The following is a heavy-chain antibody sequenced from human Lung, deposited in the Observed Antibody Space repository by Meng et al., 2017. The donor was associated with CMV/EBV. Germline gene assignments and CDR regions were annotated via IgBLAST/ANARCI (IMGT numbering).Heavy chain of an antibody. CDR1: GFTFSSYG. D-gene: IGHD3-3*01. J-gene: IGHJ4*02. V-gene: IGHV3-33*06. CDR3: AKDQRERITIFGVASLE. Sequence: GGSLRLXCAASGFTFSSYGMHWVRQAPGKGLEWVAVIWYDGSNKYYADSVKGRFTISRDNSKNTLYLQMNSLGAEDTAVYYCAKDQRERITIFGVASLEWGQGTLVTVSS. CDR2: IWYDGSNK.